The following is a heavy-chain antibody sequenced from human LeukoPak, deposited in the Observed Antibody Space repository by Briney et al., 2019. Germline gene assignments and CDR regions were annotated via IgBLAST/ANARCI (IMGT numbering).Heavy chain of an antibody. D-gene: IGHD3-10*01. CDR1: GFTFSSYS. Sequence: GRSLRLSCAASGFTFSSYSMNWVRQAPGKGLEWVSSISSSSSYIYYADSVKGRFTISRDNAKNSLYLQMNSLRAEDTAVYYCARNLRGMVRGVIISTSYWGQGTLVTVSS. J-gene: IGHJ4*02. V-gene: IGHV3-21*01. CDR2: ISSSSSYI. CDR3: ARNLRGMVRGVIISTSY.